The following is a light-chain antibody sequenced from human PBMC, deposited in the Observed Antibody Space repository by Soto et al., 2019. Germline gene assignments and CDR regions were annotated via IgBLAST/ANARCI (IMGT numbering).Light chain of an antibody. Sequence: QSVLTQPPSVSGAPGQRVTISCTGSSSNIGARYDVHWYQQVPGTAPKLLIYGNNNRPSGFPDRFSGSKSGSSASLAITGLQAEDDADYYCQSYDISLSAVVFGGGTKVTVL. CDR1: SSNIGARYD. CDR2: GNN. CDR3: QSYDISLSAVV. V-gene: IGLV1-40*01. J-gene: IGLJ2*01.